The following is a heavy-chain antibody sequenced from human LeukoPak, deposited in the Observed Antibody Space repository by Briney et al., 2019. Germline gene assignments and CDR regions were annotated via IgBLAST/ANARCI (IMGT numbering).Heavy chain of an antibody. D-gene: IGHD3-22*01. CDR1: GYTFTIYG. Sequence: ASVKVSFKGSGYTFTIYGISWVRQAPGQGQEWMGWISVYNGNKNYSQKLQGRVTMTTATSTSPDYMELRSLRSDDTAVYYCARDSTDYYDSSGNTPKAFPHGGQGPLVTVS. V-gene: IGHV1-18*01. J-gene: IGHJ1*01. CDR3: ARDSTDYYDSSGNTPKAFPH. CDR2: ISVYNGNK.